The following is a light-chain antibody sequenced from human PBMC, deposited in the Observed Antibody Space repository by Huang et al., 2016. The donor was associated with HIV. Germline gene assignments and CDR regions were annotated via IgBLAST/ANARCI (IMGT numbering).Light chain of an antibody. CDR2: VAS. Sequence: DIVMTQSPLSLSVTPGEPASISCRSSQSRLHRNGNNYLDWYLQKPGQSPQLLSYVASSRASGIPDRFNGSGSGTDFTLKISRVEAEDVGVYYCMQALQTPLTFGGGTKVEVK. V-gene: IGKV2-28*01. CDR3: MQALQTPLT. CDR1: QSRLHRNGNNY. J-gene: IGKJ4*01.